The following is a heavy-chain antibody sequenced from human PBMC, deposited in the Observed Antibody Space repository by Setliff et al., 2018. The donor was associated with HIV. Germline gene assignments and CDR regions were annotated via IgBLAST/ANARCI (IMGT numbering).Heavy chain of an antibody. CDR3: ARDPLYYYDSSGYPDY. CDR2: IYYSGST. V-gene: IGHV4-31*03. CDR1: GGSISSGTYY. Sequence: SETLSLTCTVSGGSISSGTYYWSWIRQHPGKGLEWIGYIYYSGSTYYNPSLKSRVTISVDTSRNQFSLKLSSVTAADTAVYYCARDPLYYYDSSGYPDYWGQGTLVTVSS. J-gene: IGHJ4*02. D-gene: IGHD3-22*01.